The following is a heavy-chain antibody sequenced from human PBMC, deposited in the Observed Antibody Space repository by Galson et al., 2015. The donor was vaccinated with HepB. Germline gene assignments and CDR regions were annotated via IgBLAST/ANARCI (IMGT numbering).Heavy chain of an antibody. CDR1: GFTFSSYS. Sequence: SLRLSCAASGFTFSSYSMNWVRQAPGKGLEWVSSISSSSSYIYYADSAKGRFTISRDNAKNSLYLQMNSLRAEDTAVYYCARDVKQWLVDYWGQGTLVTVSS. J-gene: IGHJ4*02. D-gene: IGHD6-19*01. CDR3: ARDVKQWLVDY. CDR2: ISSSSSYI. V-gene: IGHV3-21*01.